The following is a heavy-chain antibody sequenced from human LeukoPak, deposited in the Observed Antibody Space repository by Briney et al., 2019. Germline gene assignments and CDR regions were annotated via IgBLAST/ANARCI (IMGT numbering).Heavy chain of an antibody. Sequence: GGSLRLSCAASGITFNSYAMSWVRQAPGKGLEWVSAISGSGGNTYYADSVKGRFTISRDNSKNTLYLQINSLRAEDTAVYYCARDYADYVGYFFFDYWGQGTLVTVSS. CDR1: GITFNSYA. V-gene: IGHV3-23*01. D-gene: IGHD4-17*01. J-gene: IGHJ4*02. CDR3: ARDYADYVGYFFFDY. CDR2: ISGSGGNT.